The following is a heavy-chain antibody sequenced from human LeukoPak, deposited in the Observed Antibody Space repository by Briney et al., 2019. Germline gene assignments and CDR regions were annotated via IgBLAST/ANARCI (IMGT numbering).Heavy chain of an antibody. V-gene: IGHV3-64D*09. D-gene: IGHD1-26*01. J-gene: IGHJ4*02. CDR2: ISSDGGRT. Sequence: GGSLRLSCSASGFTFSSFAMFWVRQAPGKGLEYVSGISSDGGRTNYADSVKARFTISRDNSKVTLYLQMTSLRPEDTAIYYCVKDPSGNYFYFDYWGQGTLVSVSS. CDR3: VKDPSGNYFYFDY. CDR1: GFTFSSFA.